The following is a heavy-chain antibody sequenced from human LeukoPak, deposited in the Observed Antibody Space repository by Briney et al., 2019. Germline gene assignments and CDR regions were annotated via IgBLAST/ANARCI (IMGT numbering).Heavy chain of an antibody. CDR2: INHSGST. V-gene: IGHV4-34*01. D-gene: IGHD5-18*01. CDR1: GGSFSGYY. J-gene: IGHJ4*02. Sequence: SETLSLTCAVYGGSFSGYYWSWIRQPPGKGLEWIGEINHSGSTNYNPSLKSRVTISVDTSKNQFSLKLSSVTAADTAVYYCAREDTAMVSLFDYWGQGTLVTVSS. CDR3: AREDTAMVSLFDY.